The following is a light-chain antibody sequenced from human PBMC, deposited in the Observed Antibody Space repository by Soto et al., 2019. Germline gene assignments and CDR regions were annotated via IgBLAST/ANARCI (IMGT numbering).Light chain of an antibody. CDR3: QQYYDYPPLI. J-gene: IGKJ4*01. CDR1: RNSNRK. V-gene: IGKV3-15*01. Sequence: IVMTQSPATLSVSPGERATLSCRAGRNSNRKLAWYQQKPGQAPRLLISGASTRATGIPARFSGSGSGTEFTLTISSLQSEDFAVYYCQQYYDYPPLIFGGGTKVEIK. CDR2: GAS.